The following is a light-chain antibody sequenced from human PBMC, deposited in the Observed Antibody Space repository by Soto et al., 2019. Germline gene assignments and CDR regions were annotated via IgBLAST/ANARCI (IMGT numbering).Light chain of an antibody. J-gene: IGKJ4*01. Sequence: EIVLTQSPGTLSLSPGERVTLSCRASQSVSSDYLAWYQQKPGQAPRLLIYRASRRARGIPARFSGSGSGTDFTLTIITVEPEDFAVYYCQQYVTLPLTFGGGTKVDIK. CDR3: QQYVTLPLT. V-gene: IGKV3-20*01. CDR2: RAS. CDR1: QSVSSDY.